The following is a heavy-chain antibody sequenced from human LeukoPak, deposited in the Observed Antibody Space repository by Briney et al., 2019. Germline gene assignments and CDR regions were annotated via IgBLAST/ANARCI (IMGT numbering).Heavy chain of an antibody. CDR3: ARRGGAAEWFDP. Sequence: GESLKISCKGSGYSFPNYWIGWVRQPPGIGLEWMGIIYPGDSDTRYSPSFQGQVTISADKSINTAYLQWSSLKASDTAIYYCARRGGAAEWFDPWGQGTLVTVSS. J-gene: IGHJ5*02. CDR2: IYPGDSDT. V-gene: IGHV5-51*01. CDR1: GYSFPNYW. D-gene: IGHD2-15*01.